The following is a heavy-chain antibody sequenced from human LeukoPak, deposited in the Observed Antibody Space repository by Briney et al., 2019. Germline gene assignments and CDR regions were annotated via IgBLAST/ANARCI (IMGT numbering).Heavy chain of an antibody. CDR1: GGSISSTYDH. J-gene: IGHJ4*02. D-gene: IGHD2-21*02. CDR2: IRYSGTT. Sequence: TPSETLSLTCTVSGGSISSTYDHWDWIRQPPGKGLEWLGSIRYSGTTYYHPSLKSRVTIFVDTSNNQFSLRLRSVTAADTAVYYCARRLHYFDYWGQGSLVTVSS. V-gene: IGHV4-39*01. CDR3: ARRLHYFDY.